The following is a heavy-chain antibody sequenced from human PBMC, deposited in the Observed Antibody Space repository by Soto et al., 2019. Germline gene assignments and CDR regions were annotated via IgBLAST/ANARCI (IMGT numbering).Heavy chain of an antibody. CDR3: ARHSVDSYGFHWFDP. V-gene: IGHV5-51*01. Sequence: GESLKISCNGSGYSFTSYWIGWVRQMPGKGLEWMGIIYPGDSDTRYSPSFQGQVTISADKSISTAYLQWSSLKASDTAMYYGARHSVDSYGFHWFDPWGQGTLVTVSS. J-gene: IGHJ5*02. CDR2: IYPGDSDT. CDR1: GYSFTSYW. D-gene: IGHD5-18*01.